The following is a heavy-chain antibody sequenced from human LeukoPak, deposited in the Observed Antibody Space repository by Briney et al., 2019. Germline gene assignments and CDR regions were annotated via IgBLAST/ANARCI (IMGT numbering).Heavy chain of an antibody. V-gene: IGHV4-39*01. D-gene: IGHD4-23*01. CDR1: GGSISSYY. CDR2: IYYSGST. CDR3: ARQEVVTRCSDY. Sequence: SSETLSLTCTVSGGSISSYYWGWIRQPPGKGLEWIGSIYYSGSTYYNPSLKSRVTISVDTSKNQFSLKLSSVTAADTAVYYCARQEVVTRCSDYWGQGTLVTVSS. J-gene: IGHJ4*01.